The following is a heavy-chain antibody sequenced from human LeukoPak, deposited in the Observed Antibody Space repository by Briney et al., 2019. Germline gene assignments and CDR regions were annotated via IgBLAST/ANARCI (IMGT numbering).Heavy chain of an antibody. V-gene: IGHV4-4*07. Sequence: PSETLSLTCTVSGDSISRYYWSWIRQPAGKGLEWIGRIYNGGIITYNPSLKSRVTMSIDTSNNQFSLKLSSVTAADTAVYYCARAQDYYDIKACFQHWGQGTLVTVSS. CDR2: IYNGGII. CDR1: GDSISRYY. J-gene: IGHJ1*01. CDR3: ARAQDYYDIKACFQH. D-gene: IGHD3-22*01.